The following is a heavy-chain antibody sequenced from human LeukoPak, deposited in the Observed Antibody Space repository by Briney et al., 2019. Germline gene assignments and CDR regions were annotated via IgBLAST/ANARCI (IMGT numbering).Heavy chain of an antibody. CDR1: GFTFSSYW. V-gene: IGHV3-7*04. CDR2: INQDGSEM. CDR3: ARGRPTPF. J-gene: IGHJ4*02. Sequence: GGSLRLSCAASGFTFSSYWISWGRQAPGKGLEWVANINQDGSEMYYVDSVKGRFTISRDNAKNSAFLQMSSLRAEDTAVYYCARGRPTPFWGQGTLVTVSS.